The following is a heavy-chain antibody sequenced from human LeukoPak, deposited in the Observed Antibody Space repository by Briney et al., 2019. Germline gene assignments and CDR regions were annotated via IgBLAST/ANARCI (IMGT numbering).Heavy chain of an antibody. Sequence: PGASLRLSCAASGFTFTTYAMTRVRQAPGKGLEWVSSIGAGGAATFHSDSVKGRFTISRDNSMNTLYLQMNSLRADDTAVYYCGRPTKYWLIRGDGVDVWGQGTTVTVSS. CDR2: IGAGGAAT. V-gene: IGHV3-23*01. J-gene: IGHJ6*02. CDR3: GRPTKYWLIRGDGVDV. D-gene: IGHD6-19*01. CDR1: GFTFTTYA.